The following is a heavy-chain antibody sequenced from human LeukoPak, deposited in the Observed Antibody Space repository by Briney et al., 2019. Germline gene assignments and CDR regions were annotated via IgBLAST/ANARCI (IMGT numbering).Heavy chain of an antibody. CDR3: ARDSGLRYFDWFGFDP. CDR2: IYYSGST. J-gene: IGHJ5*02. Sequence: PSQTLSLTCTVSGGSISSGGYYWSWIRQHPVKGLEWIGYIYYSGSTYYNPSLKSRVTISVDTSKNQFSLKLSSVTAADTAVYYCARDSGLRYFDWFGFDPWGQGTLVTVSS. D-gene: IGHD3-9*01. CDR1: GGSISSGGYY. V-gene: IGHV4-31*03.